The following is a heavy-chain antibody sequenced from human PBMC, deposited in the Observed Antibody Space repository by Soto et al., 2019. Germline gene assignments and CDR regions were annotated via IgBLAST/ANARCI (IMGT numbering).Heavy chain of an antibody. CDR1: GYTFTSYG. V-gene: IGHV1-18*01. Sequence: ASVKVSCKASGYTFTSYGISWVRQAPGQGLEWMGWISAYNGNTNYAQKLQGRVTMTTDTSTSTAYMELRSLRSDDTAVYYCARDRLRYCSSTSCRSFDDWGQGSLVTVSS. CDR3: ARDRLRYCSSTSCRSFDD. D-gene: IGHD2-2*01. CDR2: ISAYNGNT. J-gene: IGHJ4*02.